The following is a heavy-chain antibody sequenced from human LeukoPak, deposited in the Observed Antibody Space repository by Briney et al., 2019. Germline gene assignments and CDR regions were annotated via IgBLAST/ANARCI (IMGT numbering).Heavy chain of an antibody. J-gene: IGHJ4*02. CDR1: GFTFSGYT. CDR3: ARAPFDY. V-gene: IGHV3-23*01. CDR2: VSHSGEST. Sequence: GGSLRLSCAASGFTFSGYTMMWVRQAPGKGLEWVSTVSHSGESTYYADSVRGRFTISRDNSRGTLYLRMDRLTAEDTAVYYCARAPFDYWGQGTLLTVSS.